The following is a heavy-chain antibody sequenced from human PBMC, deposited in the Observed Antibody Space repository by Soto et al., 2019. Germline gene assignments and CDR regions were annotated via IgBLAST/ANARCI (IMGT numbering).Heavy chain of an antibody. D-gene: IGHD6-19*01. V-gene: IGHV3-9*01. CDR1: GFTFDDYA. Sequence: GGSLRLSCAASGFTFDDYAMHWVRQAPGKGLEWVSGISWNSGSIGYADSVKGRFTISRDNAKNSLYLQMNSLRAEDTALYYCAKDIGAGYSSGKLDYWGQGTLVTVSS. J-gene: IGHJ4*02. CDR3: AKDIGAGYSSGKLDY. CDR2: ISWNSGSI.